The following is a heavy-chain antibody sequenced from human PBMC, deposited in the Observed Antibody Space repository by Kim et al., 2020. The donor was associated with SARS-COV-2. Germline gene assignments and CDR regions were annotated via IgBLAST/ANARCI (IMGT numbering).Heavy chain of an antibody. J-gene: IGHJ6*02. V-gene: IGHV3-21*01. D-gene: IGHD4-4*01. CDR3: ARGGDLHYYYYGMDV. Sequence: DSVKGRFTISRDNAKNSLYLQMNSLRAEDTAVYYCARGGDLHYYYYGMDVWGQGTTVTVSS.